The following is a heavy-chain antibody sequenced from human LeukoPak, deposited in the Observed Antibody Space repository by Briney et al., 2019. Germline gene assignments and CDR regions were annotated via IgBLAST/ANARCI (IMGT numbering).Heavy chain of an antibody. Sequence: PGGSLRLSCAASGFTFTSYAMSWVRQAPGKGLEWVSGISAGGGSTYYADSVKGRFTISRDNSKNTLYLQMNSLYYCAKENWAYNWKYDSSASGIKYWGQGTLVTVSS. CDR2: ISAGGGST. CDR3: NWKYDSSASGIKY. D-gene: IGHD3-22*01. V-gene: IGHV3-23*01. CDR1: GFTFTSYA. J-gene: IGHJ4*02.